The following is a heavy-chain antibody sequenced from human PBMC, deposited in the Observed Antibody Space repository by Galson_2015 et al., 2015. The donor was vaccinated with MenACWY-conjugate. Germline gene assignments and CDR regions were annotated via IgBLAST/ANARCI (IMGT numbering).Heavy chain of an antibody. CDR2: IYYDGSNK. CDR3: ATDQRQNYFDY. V-gene: IGHV3-33*01. Sequence: SLRLSCATSGIRFRNYGMHWVRQAPGKGLEWVAIIYYDGSNKFYADSVRGRFTISRDNYKSTLFLQMNDLRAEDAALYYCATDQRQNYFDYWGQGTLVTVSS. CDR1: GIRFRNYG. J-gene: IGHJ4*02.